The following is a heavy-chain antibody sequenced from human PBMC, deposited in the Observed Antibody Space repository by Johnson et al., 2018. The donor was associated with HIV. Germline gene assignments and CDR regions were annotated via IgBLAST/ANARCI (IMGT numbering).Heavy chain of an antibody. CDR3: ATGGCNGGSCHAFDI. D-gene: IGHD2-15*01. V-gene: IGHV3-15*02. CDR2: IKRKSDGETT. J-gene: IGHJ3*02. CDR1: GFTFSNVW. Sequence: MQLVESGGALVKPGGSLRLSCVASGFTFSNVWMTWVRQAPGKGLEWVGRIKRKSDGETTDYAAPVKGRFTISRDDSKNTLYLQMNSLKTEATAVYSCATGGCNGGSCHAFDIWGKGTMVTVSS.